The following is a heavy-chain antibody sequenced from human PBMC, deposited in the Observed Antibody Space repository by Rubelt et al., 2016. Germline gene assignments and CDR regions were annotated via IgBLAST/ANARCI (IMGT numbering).Heavy chain of an antibody. J-gene: IGHJ5*02. D-gene: IGHD6-6*01. CDR1: GYTFSNYY. V-gene: IGHV1-2*06. CDR2: ISPNSGGT. CDR3: AREDSSSRVGWFDP. Sequence: QVQLVQSGAEVKMPGASVKFSCEASGYTFSNYYIHWVRQAPGQGLDWMGRISPNSGGTNYAQKFQGRVTMTRDTSTSTAYMERSRLRSDDTAVYYCAREDSSSRVGWFDPWGQGTLVTVSS.